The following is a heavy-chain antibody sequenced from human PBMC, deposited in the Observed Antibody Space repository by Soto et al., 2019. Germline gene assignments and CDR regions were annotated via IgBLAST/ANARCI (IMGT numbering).Heavy chain of an antibody. CDR2: IYHSGST. CDR3: ARVRTTVVTHHHWYFAL. D-gene: IGHD4-17*01. J-gene: IGHJ2*01. CDR1: GGSISRGGYS. Sequence: QLQLQESGSGLVKPSQTLSLTCAVSGGSISRGGYSWSWIRQPPGKSLEWIGYIYHSGSTYYNPSMKGRVTISVDRAKNQFSLKRSSVTVADTAVYYCARVRTTVVTHHHWYFALWGRGALVTVSS. V-gene: IGHV4-30-2*01.